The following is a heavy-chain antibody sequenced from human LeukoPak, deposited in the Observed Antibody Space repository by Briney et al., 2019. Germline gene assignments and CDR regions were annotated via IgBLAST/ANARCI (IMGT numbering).Heavy chain of an antibody. CDR1: GGSISTYY. D-gene: IGHD3-10*01. Sequence: PSETLSLTCTVSGGSISTYYWSWIRQPPGKGLEWIGYIYYSGSTNYNPSLKSRVTISVDTSKNQFSLKLSSVTAADTAVYYCARLWDGSGRTMVWGQGTLVTVSS. CDR3: ARLWDGSGRTMV. J-gene: IGHJ4*02. V-gene: IGHV4-59*08. CDR2: IYYSGST.